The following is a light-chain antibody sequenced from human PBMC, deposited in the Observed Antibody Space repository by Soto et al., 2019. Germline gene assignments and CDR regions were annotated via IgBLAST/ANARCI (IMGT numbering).Light chain of an antibody. Sequence: DIVMTQSPSTLSASVGDRVTITCRASQRISSRLAWYQQKPGKAPKLLIYDASSLESGVPSRFSGSGSGTDFTLTISSLQPEDFATYYCQQSYSTPWTFGQGTKVDIK. CDR1: QRISSR. CDR2: DAS. V-gene: IGKV1-39*01. J-gene: IGKJ1*01. CDR3: QQSYSTPWT.